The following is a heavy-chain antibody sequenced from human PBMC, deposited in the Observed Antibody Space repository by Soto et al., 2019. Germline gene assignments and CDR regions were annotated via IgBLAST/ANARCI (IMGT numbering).Heavy chain of an antibody. Sequence: SVKVSGKASGGTFSSYAISWVLQAPGQGLEWMGGIIPIFGTANYAQKFQGRVTITADESTSTAYMELSSLRSEDTAVYYCAREVYQLLSNYYYYGMDVWGQGTTVTVSS. CDR2: IIPIFGTA. V-gene: IGHV1-69*13. CDR1: GGTFSSYA. D-gene: IGHD2-2*01. J-gene: IGHJ6*02. CDR3: AREVYQLLSNYYYYGMDV.